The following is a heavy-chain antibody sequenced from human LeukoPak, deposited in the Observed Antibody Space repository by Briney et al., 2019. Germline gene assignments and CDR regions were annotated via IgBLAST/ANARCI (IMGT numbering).Heavy chain of an antibody. CDR3: AGDFSGYSGHDY. J-gene: IGHJ4*02. Sequence: GGSQRLSCAASGFTFSSYSMNWVRQAPGKGLEWVSSISSSSSYIYYADSVKGRFTISRDNAKNSLYLQMNSLRAEDTAVYYCAGDFSGYSGHDYWGQGTLVTVSS. V-gene: IGHV3-21*01. CDR2: ISSSSSYI. D-gene: IGHD5-18*01. CDR1: GFTFSSYS.